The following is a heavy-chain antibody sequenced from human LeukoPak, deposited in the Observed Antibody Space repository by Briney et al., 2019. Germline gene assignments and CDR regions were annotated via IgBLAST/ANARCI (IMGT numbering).Heavy chain of an antibody. V-gene: IGHV4-39*01. CDR3: ARHDYYHSSGYFSPYLQH. CDR1: GGSISGSTYY. J-gene: IGHJ1*01. CDR2: IYNSGST. D-gene: IGHD3-22*01. Sequence: PSETLSLTCTVSGGSISGSTYYWGWIRQPPGKGLQWIGSIYNSGSTDYNPSLKSRVAIFVDTSKNQFSLRLSSVTAADTAVYYCARHDYYHSSGYFSPYLQHWGQGTLVTVSS.